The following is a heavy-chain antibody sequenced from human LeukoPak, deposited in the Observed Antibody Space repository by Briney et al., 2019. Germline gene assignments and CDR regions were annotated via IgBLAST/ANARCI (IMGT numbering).Heavy chain of an antibody. Sequence: GGSLRLSCAASGFIFTNYNFNWVRQAPGKGLEWVAVISYDGSNKYYADSVKGRFTISRDNSKNTLYLQMNSLRAEDTAVYHCAKGTAAAGYYFDYWGQGTLVTVSS. CDR1: GFIFTNYN. CDR2: ISYDGSNK. CDR3: AKGTAAAGYYFDY. J-gene: IGHJ4*02. D-gene: IGHD6-13*01. V-gene: IGHV3-30-3*01.